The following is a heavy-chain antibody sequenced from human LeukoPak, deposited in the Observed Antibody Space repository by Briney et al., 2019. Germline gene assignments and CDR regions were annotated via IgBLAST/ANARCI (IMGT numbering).Heavy chain of an antibody. Sequence: GGSLRLSCAASGFTVSSNYMSWVRQAPGKGLEWVSVIYSGGSTYYADSVKGRFTISSDNSKNTLYLQMNSLRAEDTAVYYCASAFRGAFDYWGQGTLVTVSS. CDR1: GFTVSSNY. CDR3: ASAFRGAFDY. V-gene: IGHV3-66*01. J-gene: IGHJ4*02. CDR2: IYSGGST. D-gene: IGHD3-10*01.